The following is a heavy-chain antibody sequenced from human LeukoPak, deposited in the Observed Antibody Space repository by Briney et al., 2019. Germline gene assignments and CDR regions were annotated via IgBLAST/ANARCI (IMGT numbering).Heavy chain of an antibody. J-gene: IGHJ4*02. Sequence: SETLSLTCAVYGGSFSGYYWSWIRQPPGKGLEWIAEINHSGSTNYNPSLKSRVTISVDTSKNQFSLKLSSVTAADTAVYYCASKSYYYGSGIYYWGQGTLVTVSS. CDR2: INHSGST. V-gene: IGHV4-34*01. CDR1: GGSFSGYY. CDR3: ASKSYYYGSGIYY. D-gene: IGHD3-10*01.